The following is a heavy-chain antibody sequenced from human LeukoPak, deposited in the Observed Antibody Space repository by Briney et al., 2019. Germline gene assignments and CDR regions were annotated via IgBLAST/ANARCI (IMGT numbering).Heavy chain of an antibody. J-gene: IGHJ5*02. CDR3: ARGSIIMVRGRGYNWFDP. CDR2: MNPNSGNT. Sequence: GASVKVSCKASGYTFTSYDINWVRQATGQGLEWMGWMNPNSGNTGYAQKFQGRVTITRNTSISTAYMELSSLRSGDTAVYYCARGSIIMVRGRGYNWFDPWGQGTLVTVSS. CDR1: GYTFTSYD. V-gene: IGHV1-8*03. D-gene: IGHD3-10*01.